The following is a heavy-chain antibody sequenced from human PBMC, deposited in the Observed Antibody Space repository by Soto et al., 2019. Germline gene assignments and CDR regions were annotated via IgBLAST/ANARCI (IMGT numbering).Heavy chain of an antibody. J-gene: IGHJ6*02. Sequence: QVQLVQSGAEVKKPGSSVKVSCKASGGTFSSYAISWVRQAPGQGLEWMGGIIPIFGTANYAQKFQGRVTITADESTSTAYMELSNLRSEDTAVYYCARVRRDTVTYGMDVWGQGTTVTVSS. CDR1: GGTFSSYA. D-gene: IGHD4-17*01. CDR3: ARVRRDTVTYGMDV. V-gene: IGHV1-69*12. CDR2: IIPIFGTA.